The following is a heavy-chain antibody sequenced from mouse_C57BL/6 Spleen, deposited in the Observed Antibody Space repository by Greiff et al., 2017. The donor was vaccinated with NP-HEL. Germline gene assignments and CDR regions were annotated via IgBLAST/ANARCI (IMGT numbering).Heavy chain of an antibody. CDR2: IDPETGGT. CDR3: TRVGYDDY. V-gene: IGHV1-15*01. D-gene: IGHD2-2*01. Sequence: QVQLKESGAELVRPGASVTLSCKASGYTFTDYEMHWVKQTPVHGLEWIGAIDPETGGTAYNQKFKGKAILTADKSSSTAYMELRSLTSEDSAVYYCTRVGYDDYWGQGTTLTVSS. J-gene: IGHJ2*01. CDR1: GYTFTDYE.